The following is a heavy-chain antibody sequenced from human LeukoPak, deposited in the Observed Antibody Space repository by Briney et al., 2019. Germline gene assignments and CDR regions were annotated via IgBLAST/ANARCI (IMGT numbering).Heavy chain of an antibody. V-gene: IGHV3-30-3*01. J-gene: IGHJ4*02. CDR3: ASGFLQWLY. CDR1: GFTFSSYA. D-gene: IGHD3-3*01. Sequence: GALRLSCAASGFTFSSYAMHWVRQAPGKGLEWVAVISYDGSNKYYADSVKGRFTISRDNSKNTLYLQMNSLRAEDTAVYYCASGFLQWLYWGQGTLVTVSS. CDR2: ISYDGSNK.